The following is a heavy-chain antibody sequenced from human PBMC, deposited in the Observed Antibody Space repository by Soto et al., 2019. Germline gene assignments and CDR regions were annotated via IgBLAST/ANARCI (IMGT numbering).Heavy chain of an antibody. CDR1: GGSISSGGYY. CDR3: ARDLWGYCGTDCYPLDV. D-gene: IGHD2-21*02. V-gene: IGHV4-31*03. CDR2: IYYSGST. J-gene: IGHJ6*02. Sequence: SETLSLTCTVSGGSISSGGYYWSWIRQHPGKGLEWIGYIYYSGSTYYNPSLKSRVTISVDMSQNQFSLNLNYVTAADTAVYYCARDLWGYCGTDCYPLDVWGQGTTVTVSS.